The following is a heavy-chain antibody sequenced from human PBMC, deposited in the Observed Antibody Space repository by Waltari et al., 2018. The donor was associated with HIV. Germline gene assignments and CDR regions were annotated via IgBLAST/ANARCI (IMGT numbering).Heavy chain of an antibody. J-gene: IGHJ4*02. Sequence: EVQLVQSGAEVKKPGESLKISCKVSGYSFTSYWIAWVRQMPGKGLEWMGIIYPGDSDTKYSPSFQGQVTISVDKSISASFLQWSSLKASDTAMYYCARLHIPHLDLWGQGTLVTVSS. V-gene: IGHV5-51*01. CDR1: GYSFTSYW. CDR2: IYPGDSDT. D-gene: IGHD2-2*02. CDR3: ARLHIPHLDL.